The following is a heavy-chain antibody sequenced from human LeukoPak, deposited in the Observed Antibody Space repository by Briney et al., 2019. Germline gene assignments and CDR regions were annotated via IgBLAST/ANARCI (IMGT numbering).Heavy chain of an antibody. J-gene: IGHJ4*02. CDR2: IKEDGSEK. D-gene: IGHD3-22*01. V-gene: IGHV3-7*01. CDR1: GFTFSSYS. Sequence: GGSLRLSCAASGFTFSSYSMNWVRQAPGKGLEWVSNIKEDGSEKYYVDSVKGRFTISRDNAKNSLSLQVNSLSAEDTAVYYCARSRSGYYEDYWGQGTLVTVSS. CDR3: ARSRSGYYEDY.